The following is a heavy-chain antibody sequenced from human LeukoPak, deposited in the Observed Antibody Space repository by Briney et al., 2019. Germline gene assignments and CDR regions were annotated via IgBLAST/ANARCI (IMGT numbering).Heavy chain of an antibody. CDR1: GGTFSSYA. J-gene: IGHJ4*02. V-gene: IGHV1-69*04. D-gene: IGHD3-22*01. Sequence: GASVKVSCKASGGTFSSYAISWVRQAPGQGLEWMGRIIPIFGIANYAQKFQGRVTITADKSTSTAYMELSSLRSEDTAVYYCAYYDSSGYGFYYWGQGTLVTVSS. CDR3: AYYDSSGYGFYY. CDR2: IIPIFGIA.